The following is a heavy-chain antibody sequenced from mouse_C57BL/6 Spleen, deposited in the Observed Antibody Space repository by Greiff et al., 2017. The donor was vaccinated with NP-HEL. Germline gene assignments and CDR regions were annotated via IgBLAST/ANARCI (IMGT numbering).Heavy chain of an antibody. V-gene: IGHV1-26*01. Sequence: EVQLQQSGPELVKPGASVKISCKASGYTFTDYYMNWVKQSHGKSLEWIGDINPNNGGTSYNQKFKGKATLTVDKSSSTAYMELRSLTSEDSAVYYCARRGIYYGNPLDYWGQGTTLTVSS. CDR2: INPNNGGT. D-gene: IGHD2-1*01. CDR3: ARRGIYYGNPLDY. J-gene: IGHJ2*01. CDR1: GYTFTDYY.